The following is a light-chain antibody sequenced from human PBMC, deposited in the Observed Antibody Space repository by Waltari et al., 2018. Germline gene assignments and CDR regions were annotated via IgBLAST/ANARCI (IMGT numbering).Light chain of an antibody. V-gene: IGKV1-39*01. J-gene: IGKJ1*01. CDR3: QPSDSVPRT. CDR2: AAS. Sequence: DIQMPQSPSSLSASVGDRVTITCRASQRIDNYVNWYQQRPGKAPKLLIFAASRLQSGVPARFSGSGSGTEFTLSISTLQPEDFATYFCQPSDSVPRTFGQGTRVEI. CDR1: QRIDNY.